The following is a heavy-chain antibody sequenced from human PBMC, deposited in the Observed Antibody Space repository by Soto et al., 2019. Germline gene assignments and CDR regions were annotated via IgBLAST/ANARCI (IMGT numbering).Heavy chain of an antibody. CDR2: ISWNNGNI. Sequence: PGGSLRLSCAASGFTFDDYAMHWVRQAPGKGLEWVSGISWNNGNIGYAVSVKGRFTISRDNAKNSLYLQMNSLRGEDTALYYCAKGFYYMDVWGKGTTVTVSS. V-gene: IGHV3-9*01. CDR3: AKGFYYMDV. J-gene: IGHJ6*03. CDR1: GFTFDDYA.